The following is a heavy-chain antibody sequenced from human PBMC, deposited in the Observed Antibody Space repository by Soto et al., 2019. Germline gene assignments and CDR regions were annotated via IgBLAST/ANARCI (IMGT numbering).Heavy chain of an antibody. CDR2: VGTGGSYK. Sequence: PGGSLRLSCAASGFTFSRYNMNWVRQAPGKGLEWVSSVGTGGSYKYYADSVKGRFTVYRDNAKNSLYLQMNTLRADDTAVYYCARESATGPVVDFWGQGTMVTVSS. J-gene: IGHJ3*01. V-gene: IGHV3-21*01. CDR3: ARESATGPVVDF. CDR1: GFTFSRYN.